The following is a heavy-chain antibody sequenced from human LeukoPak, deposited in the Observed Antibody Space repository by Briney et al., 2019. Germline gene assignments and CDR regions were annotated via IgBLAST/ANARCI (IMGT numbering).Heavy chain of an antibody. Sequence: PSETLSLTCTVSGGSISSYYWSWIRQPPGKGLEWIGYIYYSGSTNYNPSLKSRVTISVDTSENQFSLKLSSVTAADTAAYYCARLNDYYGSGSVDYWGQGTLVTASS. V-gene: IGHV4-59*08. CDR1: GGSISSYY. CDR3: ARLNDYYGSGSVDY. CDR2: IYYSGST. D-gene: IGHD3-10*01. J-gene: IGHJ4*02.